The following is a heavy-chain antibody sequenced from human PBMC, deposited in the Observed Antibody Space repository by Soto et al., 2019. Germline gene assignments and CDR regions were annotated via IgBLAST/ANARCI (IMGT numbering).Heavy chain of an antibody. CDR2: TKSDGSGT. D-gene: IGHD3-10*01. Sequence: EVQLVEPGGGLLQPGGSLTLCCTASGSTFSNYWMHWVRQAPGKGLVWVSRTKSDGSGTSYTDSVKGRFTISRDNAYNTLYLQMSDLRAENTAVYYCARGGFDYGPGRMDVWGKGTTVIVSS. J-gene: IGHJ6*04. CDR3: ARGGFDYGPGRMDV. CDR1: GSTFSNYW. V-gene: IGHV3-74*01.